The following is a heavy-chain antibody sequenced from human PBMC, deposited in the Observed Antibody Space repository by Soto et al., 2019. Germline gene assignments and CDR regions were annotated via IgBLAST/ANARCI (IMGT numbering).Heavy chain of an antibody. D-gene: IGHD5-18*01. J-gene: IGHJ4*02. CDR3: ARGGLGAMVFDY. CDR1: GGSISSYY. V-gene: IGHV4-59*01. CDR2: ICYSGST. Sequence: QVQLQESGPGLVKPSETLSLTCTVSGGSISSYYWSWIRQPPGKGLEWIGYICYSGSTNYNPSLMSRVTISVDTSKTQFSLKLSSVTAADTAVYYCARGGLGAMVFDYWGQGTLVTVSS.